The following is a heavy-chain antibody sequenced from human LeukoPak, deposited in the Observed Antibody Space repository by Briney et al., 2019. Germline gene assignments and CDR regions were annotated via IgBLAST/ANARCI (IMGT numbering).Heavy chain of an antibody. CDR1: RFTFNYYD. CDR3: ARGVSYYYDNSGHPGWYFDL. J-gene: IGHJ2*01. V-gene: IGHV3-13*01. D-gene: IGHD3-22*01. CDR2: IRTTGDT. Sequence: GVSLRLSCAVSRFTFNYYDMHWVRQAPGKRLEWVSAIRTTGDTHYPDSVKGRSAMSREDAKISVHLQMNTLRAGDTAVYYCARGVSYYYDNSGHPGWYFDLWGRGTLVTVSS.